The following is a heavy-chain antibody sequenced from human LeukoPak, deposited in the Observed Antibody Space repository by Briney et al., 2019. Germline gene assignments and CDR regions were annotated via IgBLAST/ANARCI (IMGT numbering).Heavy chain of an antibody. Sequence: GGSLRLSCAASGFTFSSYSMNWVRQAPGKGLEWVSSISSSSSYIYYADSVKGRFTISRDNAKNSLYLQMNSLRAEDTAVYYCARGVGGSTLYYYYGMDVWGQGTTVTVSS. D-gene: IGHD3-10*01. V-gene: IGHV3-21*01. CDR1: GFTFSSYS. J-gene: IGHJ6*02. CDR3: ARGVGGSTLYYYYGMDV. CDR2: ISSSSSYI.